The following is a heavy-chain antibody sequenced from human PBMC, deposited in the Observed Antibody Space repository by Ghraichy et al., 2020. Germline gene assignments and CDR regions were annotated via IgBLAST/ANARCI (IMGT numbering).Heavy chain of an antibody. CDR2: IIPIFGTA. D-gene: IGHD6-19*01. Sequence: SVKVSCKASGGTFSSYAISWVRQAPGQGLEWMGGIIPIFGTANYAQKFQGRVTITADKSTSTAYMELSSLRSEDTAVYYWAGDGYSSGWYGFEYYYYYMDVWGKGTTVTVSS. J-gene: IGHJ6*03. CDR3: AGDGYSSGWYGFEYYYYYMDV. CDR1: GGTFSSYA. V-gene: IGHV1-69*06.